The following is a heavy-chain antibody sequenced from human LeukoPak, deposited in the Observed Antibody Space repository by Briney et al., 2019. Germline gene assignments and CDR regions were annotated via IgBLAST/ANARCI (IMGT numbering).Heavy chain of an antibody. CDR1: GYTFTSYY. D-gene: IGHD4-17*01. CDR3: ARDRDDYGDYGRDYYYYMDV. Sequence: ASVKVSCKASGYTFTSYYMHWVRQAPGQGLDWMGIINPSGGSTSYAQKFQGRVTMTRDTSTSTVYMELSSLRSEDTAVYYCARDRDDYGDYGRDYYYYMDVWGKGTTVTVSS. V-gene: IGHV1-46*01. CDR2: INPSGGST. J-gene: IGHJ6*03.